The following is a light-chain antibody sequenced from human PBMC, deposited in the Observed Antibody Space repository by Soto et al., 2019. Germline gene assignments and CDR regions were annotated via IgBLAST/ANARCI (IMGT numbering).Light chain of an antibody. Sequence: EIVLTQSPATLSLSPGERAPLSCRASQSVSSYLAWYQQKPGQAPRLLIYDASNRATGIPARFSGSGSGTDFTLTISSLEPEDFAVYYCQQRSNWPRTFGQGTRLEI. CDR3: QQRSNWPRT. CDR2: DAS. V-gene: IGKV3-11*01. CDR1: QSVSSY. J-gene: IGKJ5*01.